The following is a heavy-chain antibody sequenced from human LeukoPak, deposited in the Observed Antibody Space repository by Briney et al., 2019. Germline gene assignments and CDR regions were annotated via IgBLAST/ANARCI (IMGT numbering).Heavy chain of an antibody. Sequence: GGSLRLSCAASGFTFSSYSMNWVRQAPGKGLEWVSSISSSSSYIYYADSVKGRFTISRDNAKNSLYLQMNSLRAEDTAVYYCARELYPVSGYDLSYFDYWGQGTLVTVSS. D-gene: IGHD5-12*01. CDR2: ISSSSSYI. J-gene: IGHJ4*02. CDR1: GFTFSSYS. CDR3: ARELYPVSGYDLSYFDY. V-gene: IGHV3-21*01.